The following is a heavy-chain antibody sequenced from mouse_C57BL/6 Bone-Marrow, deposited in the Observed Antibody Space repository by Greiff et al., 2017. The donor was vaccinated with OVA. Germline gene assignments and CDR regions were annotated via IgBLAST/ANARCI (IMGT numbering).Heavy chain of an antibody. J-gene: IGHJ4*01. CDR2: IRNKANGYTT. CDR1: GFTFTDYY. CDR3: ARYRGYYGSSDYAMDY. Sequence: EVMLVESGGGLVQPVGSLSLSCAASGFTFTDYYMSWVRQPPGKALEWLGFIRNKANGYTTEYSASVKGRFTISRDNSQSILYLQMNALRAEDSATYYCARYRGYYGSSDYAMDYWGQGTSVTVSS. V-gene: IGHV7-3*01. D-gene: IGHD1-1*01.